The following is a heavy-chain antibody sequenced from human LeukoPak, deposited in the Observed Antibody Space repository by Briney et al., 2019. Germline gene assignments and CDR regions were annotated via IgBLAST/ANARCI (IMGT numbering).Heavy chain of an antibody. CDR1: GFTFNNYE. V-gene: IGHV3-7*03. D-gene: IGHD2-2*03. CDR2: IKQDGSEK. J-gene: IGHJ6*03. Sequence: PGGSLRLSCAASGFTFNNYEMNWVRQPPGKGLEWVARIKQDGSEKYYVESVKGRFTISRDNAKNSLYLQMNSLKTEDTAVYYCTRDLWIREIYYYYYMDVWGKGTTVTISS. CDR3: TRDLWIREIYYYYYMDV.